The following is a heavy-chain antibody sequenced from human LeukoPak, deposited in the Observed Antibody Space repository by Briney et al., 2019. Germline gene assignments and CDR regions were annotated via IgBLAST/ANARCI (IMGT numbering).Heavy chain of an antibody. CDR3: AREGDYNFDY. V-gene: IGHV3-30*04. CDR1: GFTFRSYA. Sequence: GGSLRLSCAASGFTFRSYAMHWVRQAPGKGLEWVAVTSHDGSNKYHAYSVKGRFTISRDNSKNTVFLQMNSLRGEDTAVYYCAREGDYNFDYWGQGTLVTVSS. J-gene: IGHJ4*02. CDR2: TSHDGSNK. D-gene: IGHD4-17*01.